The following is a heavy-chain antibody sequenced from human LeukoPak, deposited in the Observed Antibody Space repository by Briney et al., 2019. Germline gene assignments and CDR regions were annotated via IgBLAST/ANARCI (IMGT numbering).Heavy chain of an antibody. J-gene: IGHJ4*02. V-gene: IGHV4-59*08. Sequence: SETLSLTCTVSGGSISSYYWSWIRQPPGKGLEWIGYIYYSGSTNYNPSLKSRVTISVDTSKNQFSLKLSSVTVADTAVYYCAGGSGNSGRFDYWGQGTLVTVSS. CDR1: GGSISSYY. CDR3: AGGSGNSGRFDY. CDR2: IYYSGST. D-gene: IGHD4-23*01.